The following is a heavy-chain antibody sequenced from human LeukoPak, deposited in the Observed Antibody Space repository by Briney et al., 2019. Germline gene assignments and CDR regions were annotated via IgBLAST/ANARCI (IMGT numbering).Heavy chain of an antibody. Sequence: GESLKISCKGSGHSFTTFWIGWVRQLPGKGLEWMGIIYPGDSDTRYSPSFQGQVTISAAKSISTAYLQWSSLKASDTAMYYCARRGYCSSTSCYFHDAFDIWGQGTMVTVSS. J-gene: IGHJ3*02. CDR3: ARRGYCSSTSCYFHDAFDI. V-gene: IGHV5-51*01. CDR1: GHSFTTFW. D-gene: IGHD2-2*01. CDR2: IYPGDSDT.